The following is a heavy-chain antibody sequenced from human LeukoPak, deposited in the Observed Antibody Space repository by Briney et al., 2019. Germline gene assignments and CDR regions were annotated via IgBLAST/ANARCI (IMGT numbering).Heavy chain of an antibody. D-gene: IGHD3-10*01. V-gene: IGHV4-61*08. J-gene: IGHJ4*02. Sequence: SQTLSLTCTVSGGSISSGDYYWSWIRQPPGKGLEWIGYMFYAESTKYNPSLNSRVTISVDRSKNQVSLNLTSVTAADTAVYYCASTSNTWLGLPYFDSWGQGTLVTVSA. CDR1: GGSISSGDYY. CDR3: ASTSNTWLGLPYFDS. CDR2: MFYAEST.